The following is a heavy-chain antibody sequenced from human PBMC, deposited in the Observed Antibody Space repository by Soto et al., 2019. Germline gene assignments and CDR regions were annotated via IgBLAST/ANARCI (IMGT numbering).Heavy chain of an antibody. CDR3: ARSGYSSGWYDWFDP. CDR2: IYYSGST. Sequence: SETLSLTCTVSGGSIRSGGYYWSWVRQSPRRGLEWIGNIYYSGSTYYNPSLKSRVTISVDTSKNQFSLKLSSVTAADTAVYYCARSGYSSGWYDWFDPWGQGTLVTVSS. D-gene: IGHD6-19*01. CDR1: GGSIRSGGYY. J-gene: IGHJ5*02. V-gene: IGHV4-39*01.